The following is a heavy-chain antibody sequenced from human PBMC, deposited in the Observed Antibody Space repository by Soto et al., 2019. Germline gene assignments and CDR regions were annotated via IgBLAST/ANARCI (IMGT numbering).Heavy chain of an antibody. Sequence: QVGLVQPGIEVKNPGSSVKVSCKASGDTFSNFAFNWVRQAPGHGLEWMGGFIPFYDKPNYAENFLGRVTISADKFTATAYLEVTSPRPEDTHVYFCARAYRDLFFYAMGVWGRGTPVIVSS. V-gene: IGHV1-69*06. J-gene: IGHJ6*02. CDR1: GDTFSNFA. D-gene: IGHD3-3*01. CDR3: ARAYRDLFFYAMGV. CDR2: FIPFYDKP.